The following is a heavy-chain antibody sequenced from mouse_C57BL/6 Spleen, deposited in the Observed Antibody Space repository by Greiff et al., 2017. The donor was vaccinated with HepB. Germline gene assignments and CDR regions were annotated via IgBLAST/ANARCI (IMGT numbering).Heavy chain of an antibody. V-gene: IGHV1-7*01. CDR2: INPSSGYT. CDR1: GYTFTSYW. CDR3: ARNPATAQATAWIAY. Sequence: QVHVKQSGAELAKPGASVKLSCKASGYTFTSYWMHWVKQRPGQGLEWIGYINPSSGYTKYNQKFKDKATLTADKSSSTAYMQLSSLTYEDSAVYYCARNPATAQATAWIAYWGQGTLVTVSA. D-gene: IGHD3-2*02. J-gene: IGHJ3*01.